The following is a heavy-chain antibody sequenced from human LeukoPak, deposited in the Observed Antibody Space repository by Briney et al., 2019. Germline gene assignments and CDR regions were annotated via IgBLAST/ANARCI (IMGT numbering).Heavy chain of an antibody. CDR1: GGSFSGYY. J-gene: IGHJ4*02. Sequence: PSETLSLTCAVYGGSFSGYYWSWIRQPPGKGLEWIGEINHSGSTNYNPSLKSRVTISVDTSKNQFSLKLSSVTAADTAVYYCAIMGGSCSSTSGYTYFDYWGQGTLVTVSS. CDR2: INHSGST. V-gene: IGHV4-34*01. CDR3: AIMGGSCSSTSGYTYFDY. D-gene: IGHD2-2*02.